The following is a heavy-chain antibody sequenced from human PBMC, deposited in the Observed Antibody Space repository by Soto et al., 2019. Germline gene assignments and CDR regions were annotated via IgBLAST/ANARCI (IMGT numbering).Heavy chain of an antibody. CDR1: GFIFSGST. CDR3: LVGAAGGSPPY. D-gene: IGHD6-13*01. V-gene: IGHV3-73*02. J-gene: IGHJ4*02. Sequence: EVQLVESGGGLVQPGGSLKLSCAASGFIFSGSTMHWVRQASGKGLEWVSRIRNKAYNYATTYAASVKGRFTISRDDSENTAYLQMNSLSAEDTAVYYCLVGAAGGSPPYWGQGTLVTVSS. CDR2: IRNKAYNYAT.